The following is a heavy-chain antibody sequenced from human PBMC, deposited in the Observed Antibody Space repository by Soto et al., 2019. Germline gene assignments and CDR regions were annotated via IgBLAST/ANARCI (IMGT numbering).Heavy chain of an antibody. CDR1: GFTFDDYT. CDR3: AKDMIGYDFWSGYMRRIRGYGMDV. J-gene: IGHJ6*02. CDR2: ISWYGGST. V-gene: IGHV3-43*01. D-gene: IGHD3-3*01. Sequence: EVQLVESGGVVVQPGGSLRLSCAASGFTFDDYTMHWVRQAPGKGLEWVSLISWYGGSTYYADSVKGRFTISRDNSKNSLYLQMNSLRTEDTALYYCAKDMIGYDFWSGYMRRIRGYGMDVWGQGTTVTVSS.